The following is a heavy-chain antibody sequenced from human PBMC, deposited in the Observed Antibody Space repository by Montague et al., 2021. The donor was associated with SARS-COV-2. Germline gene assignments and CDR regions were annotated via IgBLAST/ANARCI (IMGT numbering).Heavy chain of an antibody. Sequence: CAISGDSVSSNSAAWNWIRQSPSRGLEWLGRTYYRSKWYNDYAVPVKSRITINPDTSKNQFSLQLNSVTPEDTAVYYCASGRMVPYSSSWTTLYYYYGMDVWGQGTPVTVSS. J-gene: IGHJ6*02. CDR1: GDSVSSNSAA. D-gene: IGHD6-13*01. CDR3: ASGRMVPYSSSWTTLYYYYGMDV. CDR2: TYYRSKWYN. V-gene: IGHV6-1*01.